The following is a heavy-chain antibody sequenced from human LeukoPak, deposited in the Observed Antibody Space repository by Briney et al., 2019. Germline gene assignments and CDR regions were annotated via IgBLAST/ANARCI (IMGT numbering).Heavy chain of an antibody. CDR2: INTDGSST. CDR3: ARERVGSDYYGLDV. CDR1: GFIFSTYW. V-gene: IGHV3-74*01. J-gene: IGHJ6*02. Sequence: GGSLRLSCAASGFIFSTYWMHWVRQAPGKGLVWVSRINTDGSSTAYAASVKGRFTISRDNAKNIAYLQMNSLRAEDTALYFCARERVGSDYYGLDVWGQGTTVSVSS. D-gene: IGHD6-25*01.